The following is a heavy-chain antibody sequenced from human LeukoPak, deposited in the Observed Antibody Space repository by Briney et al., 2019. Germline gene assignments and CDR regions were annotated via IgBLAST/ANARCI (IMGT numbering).Heavy chain of an antibody. D-gene: IGHD2-2*03. CDR3: ARPPSRGYSSSFEY. CDR1: GYSFPTYW. J-gene: IGHJ4*02. Sequence: GESLKISCKGSGYSFPTYWIAWVRQMPGKGREWMGIIYPDESNIRYSPSFQGQVTISADKSISTAYLQWSSLKASDTAMYYCARPPSRGYSSSFEYWGRGTLVTVSS. V-gene: IGHV5-51*01. CDR2: IYPDESNI.